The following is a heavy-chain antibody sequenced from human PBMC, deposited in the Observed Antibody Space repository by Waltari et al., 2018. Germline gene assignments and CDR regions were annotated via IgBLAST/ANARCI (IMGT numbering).Heavy chain of an antibody. Sequence: QVQLVQSGAEVKKPGASVKVSCKASGYTFTGYYMHWVRQAPGQGLEWMGGINPISGGTNYAQKFQGRVTMTRDTSISTAYMELSRLRSDDTAVYYCARVSPMVRGVGGYWGQGTLVTVSS. CDR3: ARVSPMVRGVGGY. CDR1: GYTFTGYY. J-gene: IGHJ4*02. V-gene: IGHV1-2*02. D-gene: IGHD3-10*01. CDR2: INPISGGT.